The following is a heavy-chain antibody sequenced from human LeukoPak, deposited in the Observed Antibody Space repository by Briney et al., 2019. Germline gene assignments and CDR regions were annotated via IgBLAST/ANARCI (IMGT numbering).Heavy chain of an antibody. Sequence: GGSLRLSCAASGFTFSSYAMSWVRQAPGKGLEWVSAISGSGGSTYYADSVKGRFTISRDNSKNTLYLQMNSLRAEDTAVYYCAKRPEWCEGCFWFDPWGREPWSPSPQ. V-gene: IGHV3-23*01. CDR1: GFTFSSYA. J-gene: IGHJ5*02. D-gene: IGHD2-8*01. CDR3: AKRPEWCEGCFWFDP. CDR2: ISGSGGST.